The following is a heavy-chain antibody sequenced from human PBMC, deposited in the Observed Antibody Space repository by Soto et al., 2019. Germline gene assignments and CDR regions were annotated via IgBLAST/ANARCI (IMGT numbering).Heavy chain of an antibody. CDR3: VRESYPAKAFDI. CDR2: IRSRSIDM. V-gene: IGHV3-21*01. Sequence: EVQLVESGGGLVKPGESLRLSCAASGFTFSNYNINWVRQAPGKGLEWVSSIRSRSIDMYYADSVKGRFTISRDDAKNSLYQQMNGLSAGDTAVYFCVRESYPAKAFDIWGQGTMVTVSS. CDR1: GFTFSNYN. J-gene: IGHJ3*02. D-gene: IGHD2-2*01.